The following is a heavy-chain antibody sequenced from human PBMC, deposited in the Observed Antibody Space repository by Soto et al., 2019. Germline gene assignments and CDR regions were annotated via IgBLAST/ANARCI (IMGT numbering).Heavy chain of an antibody. CDR3: ARDQGIAAAGTYYYYYGMDV. CDR2: INPSGGST. Sequence: ASVKVSCKASGYTFTSYYMHWVRQAPGQGLEWMGIINPSGGSTSYAQKFQGRATMTRDTSTSTVYMELSSLRSEDTAVYYCARDQGIAAAGTYYYYYGMDVWGQGTTVTVSS. J-gene: IGHJ6*02. D-gene: IGHD6-13*01. CDR1: GYTFTSYY. V-gene: IGHV1-46*01.